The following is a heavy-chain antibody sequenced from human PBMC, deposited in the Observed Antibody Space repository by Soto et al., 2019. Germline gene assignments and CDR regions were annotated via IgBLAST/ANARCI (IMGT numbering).Heavy chain of an antibody. V-gene: IGHV3-33*01. J-gene: IGHJ3*01. CDR3: ASDGIPF. Sequence: GGSLRLSCAASGFTFINYGIHWVRQAPGKGLERVPLVWYDGTNKYYADSVKGRITVSRANSKNTLYLQMNSLRAEDTAVYYCASDGIPF. CDR2: VWYDGTNK. CDR1: GFTFINYG. D-gene: IGHD5-18*01.